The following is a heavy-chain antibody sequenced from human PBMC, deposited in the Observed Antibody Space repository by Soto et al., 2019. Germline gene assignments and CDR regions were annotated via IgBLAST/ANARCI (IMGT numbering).Heavy chain of an antibody. D-gene: IGHD1-1*01. V-gene: IGHV4-59*08. CDR2: IYYSGST. CDR1: GGSISSYY. Sequence: QVQLQESGPGLVKPSETLSLTCTVSGGSISSYYWSWIRQPPGKGLEWIGYIYYSGSTNYNPSLQSRVTISVDTSKNQFSLNLSSMTAADTAVYYCARRYGSSFDYWGQGTLVTVSS. CDR3: ARRYGSSFDY. J-gene: IGHJ4*02.